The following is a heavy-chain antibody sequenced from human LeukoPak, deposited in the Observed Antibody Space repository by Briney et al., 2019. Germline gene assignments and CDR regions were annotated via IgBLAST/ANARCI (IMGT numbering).Heavy chain of an antibody. Sequence: PSETLSLTCTVSGGSISSSSYYWGWIRQPPGKGLEWIGSIYYSGSTYYNPSLKSRVTISVDTSKNQFSLRLSSVTAADTAVYYCARRVSGGPFDSWGQGTLVTVSS. CDR2: IYYSGST. D-gene: IGHD3-16*01. CDR3: ARRVSGGPFDS. J-gene: IGHJ4*02. V-gene: IGHV4-39*01. CDR1: GGSISSSSYY.